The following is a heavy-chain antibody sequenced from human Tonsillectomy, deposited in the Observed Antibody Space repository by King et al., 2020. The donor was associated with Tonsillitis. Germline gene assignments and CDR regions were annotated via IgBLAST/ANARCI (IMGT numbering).Heavy chain of an antibody. D-gene: IGHD3-3*01. J-gene: IGHJ4*02. CDR2: IYHSGST. CDR1: GGSFSGYY. CDR3: ARGKYDVWSGYPDYFDY. V-gene: IGHV4-34*01. Sequence: VQLPQWGAGLLKPSETLSLTCAVYGGSFSGYYWSWLRQPPGKGLEWIGEIYHSGSTNYNPSLKSRVTMSLDTSKNQFSLKVSSVTAADTAVYYCARGKYDVWSGYPDYFDYWGLGTLVTVSS.